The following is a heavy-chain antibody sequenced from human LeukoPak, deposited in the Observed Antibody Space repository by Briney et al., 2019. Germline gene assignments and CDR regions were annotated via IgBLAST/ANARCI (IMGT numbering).Heavy chain of an antibody. V-gene: IGHV1-18*01. D-gene: IGHD1-1*01. J-gene: IGHJ6*03. CDR3: ARWNYYMDV. CDR2: ISAYNGNT. Sequence: ASVKVSCRLFGNTFTNFIINWVRRALGQGLEWMGWISAYNGNTNYAQKLQGRVTMTTDTSTSTAYMELRSLRSDDTAVYYCARWNYYMDVWGKGTTVTVSS. CDR1: GNTFTNFI.